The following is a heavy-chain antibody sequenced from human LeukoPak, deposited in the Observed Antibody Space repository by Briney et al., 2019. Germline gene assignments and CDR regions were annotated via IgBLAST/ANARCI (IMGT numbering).Heavy chain of an antibody. CDR3: ASGGDYVGIAATFRY. CDR1: GFNFSATY. J-gene: IGHJ4*02. Sequence: GGSLRLSCAASGFNFSATYMTWIRQAPGKGLEWVSYISNRGIIINYADSVKGRFTISRDDAKSSLYLHMNNLRTEDAALYYCASGGDYVGIAATFRYWGQGSLVTVSS. V-gene: IGHV3-11*01. CDR2: ISNRGIII. D-gene: IGHD4-23*01.